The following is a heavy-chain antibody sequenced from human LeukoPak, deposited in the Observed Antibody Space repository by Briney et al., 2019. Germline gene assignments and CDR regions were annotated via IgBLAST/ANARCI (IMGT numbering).Heavy chain of an antibody. J-gene: IGHJ4*02. CDR2: INPSGGST. CDR3: AREFRSDRYGDYVFDY. Sequence: GASVTVSCKASGYTFTSYYMHWVRQAPGQGLEWMGIINPSGGSTSYAQKFQGRVTMTRDTSTSTVYMELSSLRSEDTAVYYCAREFRSDRYGDYVFDYWGQGTLVTVSS. V-gene: IGHV1-46*01. CDR1: GYTFTSYY. D-gene: IGHD4-17*01.